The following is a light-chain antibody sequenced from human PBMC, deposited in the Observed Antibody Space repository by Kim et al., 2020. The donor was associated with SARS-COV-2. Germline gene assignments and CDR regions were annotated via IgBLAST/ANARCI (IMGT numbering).Light chain of an antibody. J-gene: IGKJ4*01. Sequence: SVGDRATITCKASQDVSSNVNWYQHKPGKPPRLLIYDASNMETGVPARFSGSGSETDFTFTISSLQPEDFAAYYCQQYHNLPPLTFGGGTKVDIK. V-gene: IGKV1-33*01. CDR1: QDVSSN. CDR3: QQYHNLPPLT. CDR2: DAS.